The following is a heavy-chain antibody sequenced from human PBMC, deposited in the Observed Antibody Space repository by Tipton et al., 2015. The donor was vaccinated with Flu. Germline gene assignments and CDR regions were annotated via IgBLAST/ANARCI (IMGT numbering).Heavy chain of an antibody. CDR3: AQRNYGLYFDY. D-gene: IGHD3-16*01. CDR2: IYSSGST. CDR1: GGSISTYY. Sequence: GLVKPSETLSLTCTVSGGSISTYYWSWIREPPGKGLEWLGDIYSSGSTKHNPSLQSRVTMSVDSSKNQFSLKLSSVTAADTAIYYCAQRNYGLYFDYWGQGTLVTVSS. J-gene: IGHJ4*02. V-gene: IGHV4-59*01.